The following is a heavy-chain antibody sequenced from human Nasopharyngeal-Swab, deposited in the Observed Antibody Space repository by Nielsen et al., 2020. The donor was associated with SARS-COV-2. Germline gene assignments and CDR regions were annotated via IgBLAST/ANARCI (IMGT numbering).Heavy chain of an antibody. Sequence: SETLSLTCTVSGDSVTTSDYYRGWIRQPPGEGLEWIGSLLSSGSSYSNPSLKSRVSISVDTSKNQFSLKLTSVTAADTAVYYCVRRSDLFDSRGYSLGQGTLVTVSS. D-gene: IGHD3-22*01. CDR3: VRRSDLFDSRGYS. V-gene: IGHV4-39*01. CDR1: GDSVTTSDYY. CDR2: LLSSGSS. J-gene: IGHJ5*02.